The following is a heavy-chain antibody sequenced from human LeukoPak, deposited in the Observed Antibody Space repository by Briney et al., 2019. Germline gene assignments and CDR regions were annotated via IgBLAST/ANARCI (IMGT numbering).Heavy chain of an antibody. V-gene: IGHV3-64*01. Sequence: GGSLRLSCAASGFTFSSYAMHWVHQAPGKGLEYVSAISSNGGSTYYANSVKGRFTISRDNSKNTLYLQMGSLRAEDMAVYYCAREVDHSFDYWGQGTLVTVSS. CDR3: AREVDHSFDY. J-gene: IGHJ4*02. CDR1: GFTFSSYA. CDR2: ISSNGGST.